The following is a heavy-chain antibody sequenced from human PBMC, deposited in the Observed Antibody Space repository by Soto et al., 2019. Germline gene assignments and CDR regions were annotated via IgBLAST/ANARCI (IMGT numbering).Heavy chain of an antibody. CDR1: GFTFSSYS. CDR3: ARGRVVVAAYRGWFDP. Sequence: GGSLRLSCAASGFTFSSYSMNWVRQAPGKGLEWVSSISSSSSYIYYADSVKGRFTISRDNAKNSLYLQMNSLRAEDTAVYYCARGRVVVAAYRGWFDPWGQGTLVTVSS. D-gene: IGHD2-15*01. CDR2: ISSSSSYI. V-gene: IGHV3-21*01. J-gene: IGHJ5*02.